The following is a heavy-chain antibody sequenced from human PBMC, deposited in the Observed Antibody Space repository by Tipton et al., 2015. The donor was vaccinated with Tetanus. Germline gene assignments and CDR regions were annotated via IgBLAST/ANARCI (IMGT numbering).Heavy chain of an antibody. CDR1: GYTFTSYY. V-gene: IGHV1-46*01. CDR2: INPSGGST. D-gene: IGHD3-10*01. Sequence: QLVQSGAEVKKPGASVKVSCKASGYTFTSYYMHWVRQAPGRGLEWMGIINPSGGSTSYAQKFQGRVTMTRDTSTSTVYMELSSLRSEDTAVYYCASVRPYGSGSYPSNYYYYYGMDVWGQGTTVTVSS. CDR3: ASVRPYGSGSYPSNYYYYYGMDV. J-gene: IGHJ6*02.